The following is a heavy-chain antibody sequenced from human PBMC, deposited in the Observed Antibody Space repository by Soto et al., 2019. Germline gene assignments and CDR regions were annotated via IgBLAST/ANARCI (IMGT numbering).Heavy chain of an antibody. CDR2: ISGNGRST. CDR1: GFTFSSYA. D-gene: IGHD6-6*01. Sequence: PGGSLRLSCAASGFTFSSYAMSWVRQAPGKGLEWVSAISGNGRSTYYADSVKGQFTISRDNSKNTLYLQTNSLRADDTAVYYCANDASASAPPDYWGQGTLVTVSS. J-gene: IGHJ4*02. V-gene: IGHV3-23*01. CDR3: ANDASASAPPDY.